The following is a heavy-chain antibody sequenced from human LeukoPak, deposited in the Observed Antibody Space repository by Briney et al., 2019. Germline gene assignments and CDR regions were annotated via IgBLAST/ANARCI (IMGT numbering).Heavy chain of an antibody. CDR1: GSSISTYY. J-gene: IGHJ3*02. Sequence: PSETLSLTCTVSGSSISTYYWSWIRQPAGKGLEWIGRIYASGSTNYNPSLKSRVTISVDKSKNQFSLKLSSATAADTAVYYCARAWGDAFDIWGQGTMVTVSS. D-gene: IGHD3-16*01. CDR3: ARAWGDAFDI. V-gene: IGHV4-4*07. CDR2: IYASGST.